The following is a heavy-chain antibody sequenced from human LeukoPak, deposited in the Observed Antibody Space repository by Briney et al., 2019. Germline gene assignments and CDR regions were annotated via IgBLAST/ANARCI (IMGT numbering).Heavy chain of an antibody. V-gene: IGHV3-23*01. CDR3: AKAIAAAGNLNYYYYGMDV. CDR2: ISGSGGST. CDR1: GFTFSSYA. J-gene: IGHJ6*02. Sequence: GGSLRLSCAASGFTFSSYAMSWVRQAPGKGLEWVSAISGSGGSTYYADSVKGRFTISRDNSKNTLYLQMNSLRAEDTAVYYCAKAIAAAGNLNYYYYGMDVWGQGTTVTVSS. D-gene: IGHD6-13*01.